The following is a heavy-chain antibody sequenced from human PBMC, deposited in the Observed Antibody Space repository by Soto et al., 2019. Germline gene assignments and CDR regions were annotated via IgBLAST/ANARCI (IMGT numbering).Heavy chain of an antibody. D-gene: IGHD3-3*01. CDR2: ISYDGSNK. Sequence: QVQLVESGGGVVQPGRSLRLSCAASEFTFSSYGMHWVRQAPGKGLEWVAVISYDGSNKYYADSVKGRFTISRDNSKNTLYLQMNSLRAEDTAVYYCAKDQAIFGVVIIGYWGQGTLVTVSS. V-gene: IGHV3-30*18. CDR1: EFTFSSYG. J-gene: IGHJ4*02. CDR3: AKDQAIFGVVIIGY.